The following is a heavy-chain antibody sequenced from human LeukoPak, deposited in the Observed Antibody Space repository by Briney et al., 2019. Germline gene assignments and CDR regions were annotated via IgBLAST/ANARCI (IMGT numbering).Heavy chain of an antibody. J-gene: IGHJ3*02. CDR3: AAGGFKYSFNI. CDR1: GFTFSSYE. Sequence: GGSLRLSCAASGFTFSSYEINWVRQAPGKGLEWVSYISSSGSTIYYADSVKGRFAISRDNAKNSLYLQMNSLRAEDTAVYYCAAGGFKYSFNIWGQGTMVSVSS. V-gene: IGHV3-48*03. CDR2: ISSSGSTI. D-gene: IGHD2-15*01.